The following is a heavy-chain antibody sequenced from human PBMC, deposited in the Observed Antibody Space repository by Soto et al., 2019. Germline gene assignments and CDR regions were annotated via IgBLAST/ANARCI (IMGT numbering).Heavy chain of an antibody. D-gene: IGHD3-16*01. CDR2: IKQDGSEK. CDR1: GFTFSSYW. J-gene: IGHJ3*02. V-gene: IGHV3-7*01. Sequence: EVQLVESGGGLVQPGGSLRLSCAASGFTFSSYWMSWVRQAPGKGLEWVANIKQDGSEKYYVDSVKGRFTISRDNAKNSLYLQMNSLRADDTAVYYCARASRRNNDYVWGSRDAFDIWGQGTMVTVSS. CDR3: ARASRRNNDYVWGSRDAFDI.